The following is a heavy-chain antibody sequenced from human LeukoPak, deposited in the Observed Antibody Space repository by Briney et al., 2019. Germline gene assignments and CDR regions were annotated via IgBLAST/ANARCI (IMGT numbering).Heavy chain of an antibody. CDR2: ISSSSSYI. Sequence: GGSLRLSCAASGFTFSSSSMNWVRQAPGKGLEWVSSISSSSSYIYYADSVKGRFTISRDNAKSSLYLQMNSLRAEDTAVYYCARVGAVMVRGVPSYFDYRGQGTLVTVSS. V-gene: IGHV3-21*01. D-gene: IGHD3-10*01. CDR1: GFTFSSSS. J-gene: IGHJ4*02. CDR3: ARVGAVMVRGVPSYFDY.